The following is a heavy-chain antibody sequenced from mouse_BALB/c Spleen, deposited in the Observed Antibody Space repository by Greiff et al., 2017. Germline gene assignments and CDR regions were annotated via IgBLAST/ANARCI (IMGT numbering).Heavy chain of an antibody. CDR3: ARSLSYDDAMDY. V-gene: IGHV5-17*02. CDR1: GFTFSSFG. Sequence: VQLQQSGGGLVQPGGSRKLSCAASGFTFSSFGMHWVRQAPEKGLEWVAYISSGSSTNYYADTVKGRFTISRDNPKNTLFLQMTSLRSEDTAIYYGARSLSYDDAMDYGGQGTSVTVSS. D-gene: IGHD2-12*01. J-gene: IGHJ4*01. CDR2: ISSGSSTN.